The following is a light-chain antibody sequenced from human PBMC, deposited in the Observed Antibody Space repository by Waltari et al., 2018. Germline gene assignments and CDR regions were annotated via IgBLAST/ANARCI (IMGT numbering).Light chain of an antibody. CDR1: QSVLYSSNNENY. CDR3: QQYYSTLWT. J-gene: IGKJ1*01. Sequence: EIVMTQSPDSLAVSLGERATINCRSSQSVLYSSNNENYLAWYQQKPGQPPKLLIYWASTRESGVPDRFSGSGSGTDFTLTISSLQAEDVAVYYCQQYYSTLWTFGQGTKVEIK. CDR2: WAS. V-gene: IGKV4-1*01.